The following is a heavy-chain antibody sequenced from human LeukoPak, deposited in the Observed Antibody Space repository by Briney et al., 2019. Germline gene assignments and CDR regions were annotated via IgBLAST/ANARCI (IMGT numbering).Heavy chain of an antibody. CDR1: VFTFSNYD. CDR2: ISGSGRST. J-gene: IGHJ4*02. V-gene: IGHV3-23*01. D-gene: IGHD6-6*01. CDR3: AKVGTIDSSSDY. Sequence: GGSLRLSCAASVFTFSNYDMSWVRQAPGKGLEWVSGISGSGRSTDYADSVKGRFTISRDNSKNTLYLQMNSLRAEDTAVYYCAKVGTIDSSSDYWGQGTLVTVPS.